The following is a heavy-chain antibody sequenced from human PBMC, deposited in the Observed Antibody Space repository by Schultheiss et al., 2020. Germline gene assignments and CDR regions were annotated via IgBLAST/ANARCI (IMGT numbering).Heavy chain of an antibody. CDR3: ATRHPEWELLGGQI. Sequence: SVKVSCKASGFTFNNSAVQWVRQARGQRLEWIGWIVVGSGNTNYAQKFQGRVTMTEDTSTDTAYMELSSLRSEDTAVYYCATRHPEWELLGGQIWGQGTTVTVSS. J-gene: IGHJ6*02. CDR1: GFTFNNSA. D-gene: IGHD1-26*01. CDR2: IVVGSGNT. V-gene: IGHV1-58*01.